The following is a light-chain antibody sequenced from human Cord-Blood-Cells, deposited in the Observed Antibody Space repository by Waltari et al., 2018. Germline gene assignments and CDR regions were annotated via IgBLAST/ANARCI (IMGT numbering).Light chain of an antibody. CDR2: GKN. Sequence: SSELTQDPAVSVALGQTVRITCQGDSLRSYYASWYQQKPGQAPVLVIYGKNNRPSGIPERSYGSSSGSTASLTITGAQAEDEADYYCNSRDSSGNHWVFGGGTKLTVL. CDR3: NSRDSSGNHWV. J-gene: IGLJ3*02. CDR1: SLRSYY. V-gene: IGLV3-19*01.